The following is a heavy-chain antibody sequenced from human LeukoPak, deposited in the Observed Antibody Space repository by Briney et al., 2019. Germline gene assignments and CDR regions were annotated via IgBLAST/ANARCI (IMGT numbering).Heavy chain of an antibody. Sequence: PGGSLRLSCAASGFTFDDAMHWVRQAPGRGLEWVSGISWHSENIGYADSAKGRFAISRDNAKNSLYLQMNSLRAEDTALYYCVKDVCSSIDECNSVARTFEYYFDYWGQGALVTVSS. V-gene: IGHV3-9*01. D-gene: IGHD6-19*01. CDR3: VKDVCSSIDECNSVARTFEYYFDY. CDR1: GFTFDDA. CDR2: ISWHSENI. J-gene: IGHJ4*02.